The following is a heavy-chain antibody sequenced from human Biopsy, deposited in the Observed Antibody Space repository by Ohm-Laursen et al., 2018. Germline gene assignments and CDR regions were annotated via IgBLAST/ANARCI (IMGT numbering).Heavy chain of an antibody. CDR3: AKRGGERGRPLAY. V-gene: IGHV1-69*01. D-gene: IGHD3-10*01. CDR1: GGTFSSFG. Sequence: SSVTVSCKASGGTFSSFGISWVRQAPGQGLEWLGEINSMFGTTNYAQTFQGRVTITADESTSTAYMEVSSLRSEDTAVYYCAKRGGERGRPLAYWGQGTLVTVSS. CDR2: INSMFGTT. J-gene: IGHJ4*02.